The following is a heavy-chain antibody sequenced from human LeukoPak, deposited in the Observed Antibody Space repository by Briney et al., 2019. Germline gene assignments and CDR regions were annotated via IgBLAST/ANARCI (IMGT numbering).Heavy chain of an antibody. V-gene: IGHV3-23*01. CDR2: ISGSGGST. CDR3: AKDISSGWYLYPYDY. D-gene: IGHD6-19*01. J-gene: IGHJ4*02. CDR1: GVTISSYA. Sequence: GGSLRLPSAASGVTISSYAMSWVRQAPGKGLEWGSAISGSGGSTYYADSVKGRFTISRDNSKNTLYMQMNSLRAEDTDVYYCAKDISSGWYLYPYDYWGQGTLVTVSS.